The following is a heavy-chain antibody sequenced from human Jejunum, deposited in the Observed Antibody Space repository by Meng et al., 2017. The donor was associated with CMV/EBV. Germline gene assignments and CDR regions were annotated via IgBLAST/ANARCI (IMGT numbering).Heavy chain of an antibody. D-gene: IGHD1-1*01. CDR1: G. CDR2: NRQYNGEK. CDR3: ARDGLQYSDGSKY. Sequence: GKKWIREATGKGKEDKGWNRQYNGEKKKERSEEGRITLNTETSTTTAYMELRSLSSDDSAVYFCARDGLQYSDGSKYWGQGTLVTVSS. J-gene: IGHJ4*02. V-gene: IGHV1-18*01.